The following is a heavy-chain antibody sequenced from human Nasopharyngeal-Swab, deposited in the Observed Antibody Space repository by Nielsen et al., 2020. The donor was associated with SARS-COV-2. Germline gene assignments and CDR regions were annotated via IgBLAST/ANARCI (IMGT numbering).Heavy chain of an antibody. CDR1: GFTSSSYE. V-gene: IGHV3-48*03. J-gene: IGHJ4*02. D-gene: IGHD3-3*01. CDR2: ISSSGSTI. CDR3: ERTPGRVLRFLEWLSPYFDY. Sequence: SLRLSCAASGFTSSSYEMNWVRLAPGKGLEWVSYISSSGSTIYYADAVKGRFTISRDNAKNSLYLQMNSLRAEDTAVYYCERTPGRVLRFLEWLSPYFDYWGQGTLVTVSS.